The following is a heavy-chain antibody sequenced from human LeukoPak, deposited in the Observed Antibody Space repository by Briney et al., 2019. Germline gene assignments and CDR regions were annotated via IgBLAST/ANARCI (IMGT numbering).Heavy chain of an antibody. Sequence: PGGSLRLSCAASGFTFSSYGMHWVRQAPGKGLEWVAVISYDGSNKYYADSVKGRFTISRDNSKNTLYLQMNSLRAEDTAVYYCAKISGAAAWVDYWGQGTLVTVSS. D-gene: IGHD6-13*01. CDR2: ISYDGSNK. V-gene: IGHV3-30*18. CDR3: AKISGAAAWVDY. J-gene: IGHJ4*02. CDR1: GFTFSSYG.